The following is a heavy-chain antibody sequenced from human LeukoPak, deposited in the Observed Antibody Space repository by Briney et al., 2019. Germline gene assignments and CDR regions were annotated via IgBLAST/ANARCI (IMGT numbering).Heavy chain of an antibody. CDR1: GYSISSGYY. Sequence: PSETLSLTCTVSGYSISSGYYWGWIRQPPGKGLEWIGSIYHSGSTYYNPSLKSRVTISVDTSKNQFSLKLSSVTAADTAVYYCARVPGWYYDSSGYFDAFDIWGQGTMVTVSS. CDR3: ARVPGWYYDSSGYFDAFDI. J-gene: IGHJ3*02. V-gene: IGHV4-38-2*02. CDR2: IYHSGST. D-gene: IGHD3-22*01.